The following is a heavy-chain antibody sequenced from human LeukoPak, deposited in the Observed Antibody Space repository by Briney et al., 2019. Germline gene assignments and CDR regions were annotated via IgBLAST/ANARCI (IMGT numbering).Heavy chain of an antibody. Sequence: PGGSLRLSCAASGFTFSSYGMSWVRQAPGKGLEWVSCISSSSTYIYYADSVKGRFTISRDNTRNSLYLQMNSLRAEDTAVYYCARREDCSGGSCYSNYWGQGTLVTVSS. CDR2: ISSSSTYI. D-gene: IGHD2-15*01. CDR3: ARREDCSGGSCYSNY. CDR1: GFTFSSYG. V-gene: IGHV3-21*01. J-gene: IGHJ4*02.